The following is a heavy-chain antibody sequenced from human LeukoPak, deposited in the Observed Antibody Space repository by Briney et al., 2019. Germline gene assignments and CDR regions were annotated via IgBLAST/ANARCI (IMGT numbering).Heavy chain of an antibody. V-gene: IGHV3-23*01. D-gene: IGHD3-9*01. Sequence: GSLRLSCAASGFTFSSYAMNWVRQAPGEGLEWVSIISSSGTRTNYADSVKGRFTISRDNSKNTLFLQMNSLRAEDTAIYYCAKQLLAGTYYFDYWGQGTLVTVSS. CDR2: ISSSGTRT. CDR3: AKQLLAGTYYFDY. J-gene: IGHJ4*02. CDR1: GFTFSSYA.